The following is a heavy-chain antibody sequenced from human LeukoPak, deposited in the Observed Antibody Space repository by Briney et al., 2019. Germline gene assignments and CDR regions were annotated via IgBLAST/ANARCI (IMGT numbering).Heavy chain of an antibody. D-gene: IGHD3-9*01. Sequence: SETLSLTCTVSGDSISSSSYYWGWIRQPPGKGLECIGSFYFSGSAYYNPSLESRITVSVDTSKNQFSLKLTSVTAADTAVYYCARQHEILTGYAFDIWGHGTMVTVSS. J-gene: IGHJ3*02. CDR2: FYFSGSA. V-gene: IGHV4-39*01. CDR3: ARQHEILTGYAFDI. CDR1: GDSISSSSYY.